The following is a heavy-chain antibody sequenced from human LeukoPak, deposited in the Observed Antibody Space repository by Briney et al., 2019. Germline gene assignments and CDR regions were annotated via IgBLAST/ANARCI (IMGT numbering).Heavy chain of an antibody. D-gene: IGHD3-10*01. CDR1: GFSVSSNY. CDR2: IHSGGRA. V-gene: IGHV3-66*02. CDR3: VGVETITMVRGASGDV. J-gene: IGHJ6*04. Sequence: GRSLRLSCAASGFSVSSNYMTWVRQAPGKGLEWVSVIHSGGRAYYADSVKGRFTTSRDNSKNTLDLQMNSLSVEDTAVYYCVGVETITMVRGASGDVWGKGTTVTVSS.